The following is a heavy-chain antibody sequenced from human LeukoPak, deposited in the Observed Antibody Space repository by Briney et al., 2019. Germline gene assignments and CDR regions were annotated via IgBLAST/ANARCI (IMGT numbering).Heavy chain of an antibody. CDR3: ARDPGGSGRSSSWYTPDY. CDR1: GFTFSSYG. Sequence: GGSLRLSCAASGFTFSSYGMHWVRQAPGKGLEWVAFIRYDGSNKYYADSVKGRFTISRDNSKNTLYLQMNSLGAEDTAVYYCARDPGGSGRSSSWYTPDYWGQGTLVTVSS. J-gene: IGHJ4*02. D-gene: IGHD6-13*01. CDR2: IRYDGSNK. V-gene: IGHV3-30*02.